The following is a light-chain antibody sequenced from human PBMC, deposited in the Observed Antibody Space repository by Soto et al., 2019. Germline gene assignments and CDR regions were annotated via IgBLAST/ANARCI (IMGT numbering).Light chain of an antibody. CDR2: GAS. CDR3: QQYNTYSQT. Sequence: NVLTQSPATLSVSPGERATLSCRASQSISSSYLAWYQQKPGQAPRLLIYGASSRATGIPDRFSGSGSGTDFTLTISSLEPDDFATYFCQQYNTYSQTFGQGTKVDI. V-gene: IGKV3-20*01. CDR1: QSISSSY. J-gene: IGKJ1*01.